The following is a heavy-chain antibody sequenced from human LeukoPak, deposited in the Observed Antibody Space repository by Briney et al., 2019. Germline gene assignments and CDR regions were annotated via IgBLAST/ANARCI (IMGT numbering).Heavy chain of an antibody. CDR2: IYGGGDT. CDR1: GFTVSTDY. D-gene: IGHD6-19*01. J-gene: IGHJ1*01. CDR3: ARDQREGSAWSWCFQD. Sequence: PGGSLRLSCAASGFTVSTDYMSWVRQAPGKGLEWVSVIYGGGDTFYADSVKGRFTISRDNSKNTLYLQMNSLRAEDTAVYYCARDQREGSAWSWCFQDWGQGTLVTVSS. V-gene: IGHV3-53*01.